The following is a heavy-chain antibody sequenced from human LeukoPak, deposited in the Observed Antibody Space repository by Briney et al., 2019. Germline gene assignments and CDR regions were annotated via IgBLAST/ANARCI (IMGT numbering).Heavy chain of an antibody. V-gene: IGHV1-18*01. D-gene: IGHD2-21*01. CDR2: ISAYNGNT. CDR3: ARDLGDKRTDAFDT. CDR1: GYTFTSYG. J-gene: IGHJ3*02. Sequence: ASVKVSCKASGYTFTSYGISWVRRAPGQGLEWMGWISAYNGNTNYAQKLQGRVTMTTGTSTSTAYMELRSLRSDDTAVYYCARDLGDKRTDAFDTWGQGTMVTVSS.